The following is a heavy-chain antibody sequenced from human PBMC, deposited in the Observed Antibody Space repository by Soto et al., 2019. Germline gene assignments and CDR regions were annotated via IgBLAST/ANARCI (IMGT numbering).Heavy chain of an antibody. CDR2: INAGNGNT. J-gene: IGHJ4*02. Sequence: ASVKVSCKTSGYTFTTYGIHWVRQAPGQRLEWMGWINAGNGNTKYSQNLQGRVTITRDTSASTAYMELSSLRSEDTAVYYCARGAVAGTLLSDYWGQGTLVNVSS. CDR1: GYTFTTYG. CDR3: ARGAVAGTLLSDY. D-gene: IGHD6-19*01. V-gene: IGHV1-3*01.